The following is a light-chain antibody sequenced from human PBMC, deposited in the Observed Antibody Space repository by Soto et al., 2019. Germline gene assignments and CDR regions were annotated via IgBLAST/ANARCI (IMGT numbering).Light chain of an antibody. V-gene: IGLV2-8*01. Sequence: QSALTQPPSASGYPGQSVTISCTGTSSDVGANNYVSWYQQHPGKAPKLMIYEVTKRPSGVPDRFSGSKSGNTASLTVSGLQAEDEADYYCSSYAGANRVFGTGTKRAVL. CDR3: SSYAGANRV. CDR1: SSDVGANNY. CDR2: EVT. J-gene: IGLJ1*01.